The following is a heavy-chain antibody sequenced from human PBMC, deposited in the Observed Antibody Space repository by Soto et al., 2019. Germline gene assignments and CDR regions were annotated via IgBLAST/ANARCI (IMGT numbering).Heavy chain of an antibody. D-gene: IGHD6-6*01. J-gene: IGHJ6*02. CDR1: GGSISSGDYY. V-gene: IGHV4-30-4*01. CDR2: IYYSGST. Sequence: PSETLSLTCTVSGGSISSGDYYWSWIRQPPGKGLEWIGYIYYSGSTYYNPSLKSRVTISVDTSKNQFSLKLSSVTAADTAVFFCAGGDFLAALHGMDVWGQETRVTVSS. CDR3: AGGDFLAALHGMDV.